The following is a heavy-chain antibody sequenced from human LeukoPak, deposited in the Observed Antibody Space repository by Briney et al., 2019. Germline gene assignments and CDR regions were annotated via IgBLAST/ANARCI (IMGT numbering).Heavy chain of an antibody. CDR3: ARDVRHIIDY. J-gene: IGHJ4*02. V-gene: IGHV3-74*01. D-gene: IGHD2-8*01. Sequence: GGSLRLSCAASGFTFSSYAMSWVRQAPGKGPVWVSRINGDGSSTTYADSVKGRFTISRDNAKNTVYLQMNSLRAEDTAVYYCARDVRHIIDYWGQGTLVTVSS. CDR2: INGDGSST. CDR1: GFTFSSYA.